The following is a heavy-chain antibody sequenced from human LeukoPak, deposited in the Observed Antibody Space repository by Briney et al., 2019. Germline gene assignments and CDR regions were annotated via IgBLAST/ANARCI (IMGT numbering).Heavy chain of an antibody. Sequence: PGGSLKLSCAASGFTFSGSAMHWVRQASGKGLEWFGRIRGKANNYATAYAASVKGRFTISRDDSKNTAYLQMNSLKTEDTAVYYCTRVLLGDYYSYYYYMDVWGKGTTVTVSS. CDR3: TRVLLGDYYSYYYYMDV. D-gene: IGHD3-3*01. CDR2: IRGKANNYAT. CDR1: GFTFSGSA. V-gene: IGHV3-73*01. J-gene: IGHJ6*03.